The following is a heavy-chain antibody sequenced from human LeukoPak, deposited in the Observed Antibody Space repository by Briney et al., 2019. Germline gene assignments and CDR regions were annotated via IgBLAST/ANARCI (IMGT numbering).Heavy chain of an antibody. CDR2: IYYSGST. V-gene: IGHV4-59*01. CDR1: GGFINDYY. D-gene: IGHD2-21*02. CDR3: ARAGCGGDCSSEYYYYYGMDV. Sequence: SETLSLTCTVSGGFINDYYWNWIRQPPGKGLEWIGYIYYSGSTNYNPSLKSRVTISVDTSKNQFSLRLSSVTAADTAVYYCARAGCGGDCSSEYYYYYGMDVWGQGTTVTVSS. J-gene: IGHJ6*02.